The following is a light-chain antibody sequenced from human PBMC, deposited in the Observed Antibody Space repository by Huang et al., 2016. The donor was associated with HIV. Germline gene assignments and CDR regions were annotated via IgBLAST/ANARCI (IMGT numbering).Light chain of an antibody. V-gene: IGKV1-17*03. J-gene: IGKJ1*01. CDR1: QGINNY. CDR3: LQYDSYPWT. Sequence: DIQMTQSPFAMSVSLGDIVTITCRASQGINNYLAWFQQKPGKGPKRLIYGTSNLQSGVPSRFSGSGSGTEFTLTITRLQPEYFATYYCLQYDSYPWTFGQGTEVEV. CDR2: GTS.